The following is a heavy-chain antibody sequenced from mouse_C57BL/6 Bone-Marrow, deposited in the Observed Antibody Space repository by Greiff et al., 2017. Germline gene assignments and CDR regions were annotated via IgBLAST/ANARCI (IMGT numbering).Heavy chain of an antibody. J-gene: IGHJ4*01. CDR3: ARSYDYDDYTMDY. V-gene: IGHV1-64*01. D-gene: IGHD2-4*01. CDR2: MRPNGGSP. CDR1: GYTFTNYW. Sequence: VQLQQPGAELVKPGASVKLSCKASGYTFTNYWMHWVQQRPGQGLEWIGIMRPNGGSPDYNEKFKSEATLSVDKAYRTAYMELSSLTSEDSAVYYCARSYDYDDYTMDYWGQGTSVTVSS.